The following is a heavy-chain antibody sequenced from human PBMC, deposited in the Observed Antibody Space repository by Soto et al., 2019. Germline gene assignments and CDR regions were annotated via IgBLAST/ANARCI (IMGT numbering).Heavy chain of an antibody. CDR2: IYYSGST. V-gene: IGHV4-59*01. CDR3: ASGYTAMVFAY. CDR1: GGSISSYY. D-gene: IGHD5-18*01. J-gene: IGHJ4*02. Sequence: SETLFLTCTVSGGSISSYYWSWIRQPPGKGLEWIGYIYYSGSTNYNPSLKSRVTISVDTSKNQFSLKLSSVTAADTAVYYCASGYTAMVFAYWGQGTLVTVSS.